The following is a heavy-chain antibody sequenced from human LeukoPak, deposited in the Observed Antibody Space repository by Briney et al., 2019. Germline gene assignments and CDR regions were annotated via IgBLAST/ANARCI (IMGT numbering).Heavy chain of an antibody. CDR2: IYYSGST. D-gene: IGHD7-27*01. V-gene: IGHV4-59*11. J-gene: IGHJ3*02. Sequence: SETLSLTCTVSGGSISSHYCSGIRHLPGKGLESSGYIYYSGSTNYNPSLKSRVTISVDTSKNQFSLKLSSVTAADTAVYYCARLRNWGWDAFDIWGQGTTVTVSS. CDR3: ARLRNWGWDAFDI. CDR1: GGSISSHY.